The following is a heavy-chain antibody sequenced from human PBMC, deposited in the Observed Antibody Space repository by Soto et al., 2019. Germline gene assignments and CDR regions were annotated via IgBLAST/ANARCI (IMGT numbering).Heavy chain of an antibody. J-gene: IGHJ6*03. D-gene: IGHD4-17*01. CDR2: ISAYNGNT. Sequence: VASVKVSCKASGYTFTSYGISWVRQAPGQGLEWMGWISAYNGNTNYAQKLQGRVTMTTDTSTSTAYMELRSLRSDDTAVYYCARDPTVTSPYYMDVWGKGTTVTVSS. CDR1: GYTFTSYG. CDR3: ARDPTVTSPYYMDV. V-gene: IGHV1-18*01.